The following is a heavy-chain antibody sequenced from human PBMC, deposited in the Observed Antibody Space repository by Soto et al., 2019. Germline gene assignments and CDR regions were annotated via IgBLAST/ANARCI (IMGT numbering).Heavy chain of an antibody. CDR1: GYSFTGLD. CDR3: ARGVTAGFDY. D-gene: IGHD2-21*02. V-gene: IGHV1-8*01. J-gene: IGHJ4*02. Sequence: QVQLVQSGAEARVPGASVKVSCKASGYSFTGLDINWVRQTTGQGLEWMGWMEPSSGRTGYAQKFQGRVTMTRDTSINTAYTELSSLTSDDTAFYYCARGVTAGFDYWGQGTLVTVSS. CDR2: MEPSSGRT.